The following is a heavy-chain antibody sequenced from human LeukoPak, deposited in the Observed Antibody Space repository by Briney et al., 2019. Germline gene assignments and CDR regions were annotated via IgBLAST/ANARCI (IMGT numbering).Heavy chain of an antibody. CDR3: AKSGAYDAFDF. D-gene: IGHD7-27*01. J-gene: IGHJ3*01. CDR1: GYSFTTYL. Sequence: GESLKISCKGSGYSFTTYLIGWVRQMPGKGLEWMGIIYPDDSDTRYIPSFQGQVTISAHKSINTAYLQWRPLKASDTAMYYCAKSGAYDAFDFWGQGTMVTVSS. V-gene: IGHV5-51*01. CDR2: IYPDDSDT.